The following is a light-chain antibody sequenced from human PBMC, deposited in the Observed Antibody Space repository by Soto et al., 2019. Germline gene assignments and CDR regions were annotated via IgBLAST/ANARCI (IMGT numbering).Light chain of an antibody. Sequence: QAVVTQASSFSVSPGGTVTLTCGLISGSVSTANNPNWYQQTPGQAPRTLIYSTSTRSSGVPDRFSGSIPGNKAALTITGAQADDESDYYCALFMGNGISVFGTGTKVTVL. V-gene: IGLV8-61*01. CDR1: SGSVSTANN. J-gene: IGLJ1*01. CDR3: ALFMGNGISV. CDR2: STS.